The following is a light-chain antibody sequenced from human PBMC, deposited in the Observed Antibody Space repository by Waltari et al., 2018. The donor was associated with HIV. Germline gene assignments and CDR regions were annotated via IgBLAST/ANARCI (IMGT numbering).Light chain of an antibody. CDR1: SSYVGGYNY. Sequence: QSALTQPAAMSGSPGQSIPISCTGTSSYVGGYNYVSWYQQHPGKAPKLMIYEVSNRPSGVSNRFSGSKSGNTASLTISGLQAEDEADYYCSSYTSSSTLDVVFGGGTKLTVL. CDR2: EVS. V-gene: IGLV2-14*01. J-gene: IGLJ2*01. CDR3: SSYTSSSTLDVV.